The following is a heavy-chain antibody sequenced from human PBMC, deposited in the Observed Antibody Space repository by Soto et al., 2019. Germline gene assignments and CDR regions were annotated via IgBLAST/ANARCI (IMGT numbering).Heavy chain of an antibody. CDR3: ARTGGYCSSTSCPDLYYYYGMDV. Sequence: QVQLVQSGAEVKKPGSSVKVSCTASGGTFSSYAISWVRQAPGQGLEWMGGIIPIFGTANYAQKFQGRVTITADESTSTAYMELSSLRSEDTGVYYCARTGGYCSSTSCPDLYYYYGMDVWGQGTTVTVSS. V-gene: IGHV1-69*01. J-gene: IGHJ6*02. CDR1: GGTFSSYA. CDR2: IIPIFGTA. D-gene: IGHD2-2*01.